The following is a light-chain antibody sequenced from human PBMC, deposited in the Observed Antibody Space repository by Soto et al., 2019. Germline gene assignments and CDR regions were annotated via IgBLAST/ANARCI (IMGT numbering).Light chain of an antibody. CDR3: SSYTTSSSVI. CDR1: TSGIGTYDY. CDR2: DVN. Sequence: QSALTQPASVSGSPGQSIAISCNGTTSGIGTYDYVSWYQQQPGKAPKLMLFDVNHRPSGVSDRFFGSKSGNTASLTISGLQADEEADYSCSSYTTSSSVIFGGGTKLTVL. V-gene: IGLV2-14*03. J-gene: IGLJ2*01.